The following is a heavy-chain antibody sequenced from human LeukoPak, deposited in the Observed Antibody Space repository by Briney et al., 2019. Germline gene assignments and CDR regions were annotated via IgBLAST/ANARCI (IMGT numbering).Heavy chain of an antibody. CDR3: AKEKVAATRPDAFDI. V-gene: IGHV3-30-3*01. Sequence: GGSLRLSCAASGFTFSSYAMHWVRQAPGKGLEWVAVISFDGSNKYYADSVKGRFTISRDNSKNTLYLQMNSLRAEDTAVYYCAKEKVAATRPDAFDIWGQGTMVTVSS. D-gene: IGHD2-15*01. CDR2: ISFDGSNK. CDR1: GFTFSSYA. J-gene: IGHJ3*02.